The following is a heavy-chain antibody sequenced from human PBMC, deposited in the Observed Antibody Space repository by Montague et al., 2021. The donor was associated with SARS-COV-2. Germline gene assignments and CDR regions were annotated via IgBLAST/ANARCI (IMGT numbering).Heavy chain of an antibody. V-gene: IGHV4-61*02. CDR2: IRTTGHT. Sequence: TLSLTCTVSGASISTGIYYWSWIRQPAGKGLEWIGRIRTTGHTDYXISLESRVFMSVDTSTNQFSLSLTSVTAADTAVYFCARFGSGTLEFDLWGQGTLVTVSS. D-gene: IGHD1-26*01. CDR1: GASISTGIYY. CDR3: ARFGSGTLEFDL. J-gene: IGHJ4*02.